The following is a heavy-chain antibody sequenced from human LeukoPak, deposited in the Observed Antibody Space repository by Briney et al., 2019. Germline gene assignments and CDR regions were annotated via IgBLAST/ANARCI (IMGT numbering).Heavy chain of an antibody. D-gene: IGHD4-17*01. J-gene: IGHJ3*02. CDR3: ARDYGENDAFDI. V-gene: IGHV3-48*01. CDR2: ISSSSSTI. CDR1: GFTFSSYS. Sequence: GGSLRLSCAASGFTFSSYSMNWVRQAPGKGLEWVSYISSSSSTIYYADSVKGRFTISRDNSKNTLYLQMNSLRAEDTAVYYCARDYGENDAFDIWGQGTMVTVSS.